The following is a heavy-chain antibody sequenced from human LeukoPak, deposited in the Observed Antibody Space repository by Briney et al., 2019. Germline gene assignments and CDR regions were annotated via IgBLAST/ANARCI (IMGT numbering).Heavy chain of an antibody. J-gene: IGHJ4*02. V-gene: IGHV3-7*01. CDR1: GFTFSSHW. D-gene: IGHD6-6*01. CDR2: VKEDVSAR. CDR3: ARDLSSSVDY. Sequence: GGSLRLSCAGSGFTFSSHWMTWVRQAPGKGLEWVASVKEDVSARNYVDSVKGRFTISRDNAKNSLYLQMNSLRAEDTAVYYCARDLSSSVDYWGQGTLVTVSS.